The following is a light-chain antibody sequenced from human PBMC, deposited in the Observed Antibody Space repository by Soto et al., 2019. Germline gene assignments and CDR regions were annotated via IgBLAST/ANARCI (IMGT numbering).Light chain of an antibody. CDR3: QQYGSSPLT. CDR1: QSVSSN. Sequence: ESVVTQSTSTLACSPVERSILSCRASQSVSSNLAWYQQKPGQAPRLLIYGASSRATGIPDRFSGSGSGTDFTLTISRLEPEDFAVYYCQQYGSSPLTFGGGTKVDI. J-gene: IGKJ4*01. V-gene: IGKV3-20*01. CDR2: GAS.